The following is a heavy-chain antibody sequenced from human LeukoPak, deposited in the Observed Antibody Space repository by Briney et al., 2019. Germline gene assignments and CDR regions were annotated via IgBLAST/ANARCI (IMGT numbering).Heavy chain of an antibody. V-gene: IGHV3-30-3*01. J-gene: IGHJ5*02. D-gene: IGHD5-18*01. CDR2: ISYDGSNK. CDR1: GFTFSSYA. CDR3: ARGYTYGSA. Sequence: PGGSLRLSCAASGFTFSSYAMHWVRQAPGKGLEWVAVISYDGSNKYYADSVKGRFTISRDNSKNTLYLQMNSLRAEDTAVYYCARGYTYGSAWGQGTLVTASS.